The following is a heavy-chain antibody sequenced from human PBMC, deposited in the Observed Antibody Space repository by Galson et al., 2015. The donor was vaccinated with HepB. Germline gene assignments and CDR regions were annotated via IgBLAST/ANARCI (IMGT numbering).Heavy chain of an antibody. Sequence: LRLSCAASGFTFSDSYMRWIRQAPGKGLEWVSYITTTGITKYYTESVKGRFTISRNNAKNSLYLQMNSLRAEDTAVYYCARDVLEPPATVWGQGTTVTVSS. D-gene: IGHD1-14*01. CDR1: GFTFSDSY. CDR2: ITTTGITK. V-gene: IGHV3-11*01. CDR3: ARDVLEPPATV. J-gene: IGHJ6*02.